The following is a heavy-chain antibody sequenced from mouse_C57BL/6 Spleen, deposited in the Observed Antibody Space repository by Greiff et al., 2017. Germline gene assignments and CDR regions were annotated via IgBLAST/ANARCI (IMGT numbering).Heavy chain of an antibody. CDR3: ARGELRLQFGDY. CDR1: GYTFTDYN. J-gene: IGHJ2*01. V-gene: IGHV1-22*01. D-gene: IGHD3-2*02. CDR2: INPNNGGT. Sequence: EVQLQQSGPELVKPGASVKMSCKASGYTFTDYNMHWVKQSHGKSLEWIGDINPNNGGTSYNQKFKGKATLTVNKSSSTAYMELRSLTSEYSAVYYCARGELRLQFGDYWGQGTTLTVSS.